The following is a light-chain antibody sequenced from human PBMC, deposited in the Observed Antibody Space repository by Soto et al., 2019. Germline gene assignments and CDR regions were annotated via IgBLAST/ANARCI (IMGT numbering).Light chain of an antibody. Sequence: DIQMTQSPSALSASVGDRVTITCRASQSISSWLAWYQQKPGKAPKLLIYKVSNLESGVPSRFSGSGSGTEFTLTISSLQPDDFATYFCQQYNEYSAWTFGQGTKVDFK. V-gene: IGKV1-5*03. CDR2: KVS. CDR1: QSISSW. J-gene: IGKJ1*01. CDR3: QQYNEYSAWT.